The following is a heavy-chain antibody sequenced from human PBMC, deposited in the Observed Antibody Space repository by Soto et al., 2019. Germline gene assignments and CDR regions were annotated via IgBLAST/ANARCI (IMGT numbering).Heavy chain of an antibody. J-gene: IGHJ3*02. D-gene: IGHD3-3*01. V-gene: IGHV3-23*01. CDR2: ISGSGGST. CDR1: GFTFSSYA. Sequence: GGSLRLSCAASGFTFSSYAMSWVRQAPGKGLEWVSAISGSGGSTYYGDSVKGRFTISRDNSKNTLYLQMNSLRAEDTAVYYCAKDKNTIFGVVIIIDAFDIWGQGTMVTVSS. CDR3: AKDKNTIFGVVIIIDAFDI.